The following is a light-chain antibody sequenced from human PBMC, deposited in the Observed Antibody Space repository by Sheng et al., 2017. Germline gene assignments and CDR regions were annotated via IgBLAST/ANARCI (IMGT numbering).Light chain of an antibody. CDR2: DAS. V-gene: IGKV3-11*01. J-gene: IGKJ3*01. Sequence: VLTQSPITLSLSPGERATLSCRASQSVSSYLAWYQQKPGQAPRLLIYDASNRATGIPARFSGSGSGTDFTLTISSLQSEDFAVYYCHQYNNWPPLFTFGPGTKVDIK. CDR3: HQYNNWPPLFT. CDR1: QSVSSY.